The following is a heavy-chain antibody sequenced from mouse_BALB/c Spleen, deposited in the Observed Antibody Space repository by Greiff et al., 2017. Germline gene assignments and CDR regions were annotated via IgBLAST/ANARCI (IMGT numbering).Heavy chain of an antibody. J-gene: IGHJ3*01. CDR3: GRGEGGAY. Sequence: VQLQQSGAELARPGASVKMSCKASGYTFTSYTMHWVKQRPGQGLEWIGYINPSSGYTNYNQKFKDKATLTADKSSSTAYMQLSSLTSEDSAVYYWGRGEGGAYWGQGTLVTVSA. CDR1: GYTFTSYT. V-gene: IGHV1-4*01. CDR2: INPSSGYT.